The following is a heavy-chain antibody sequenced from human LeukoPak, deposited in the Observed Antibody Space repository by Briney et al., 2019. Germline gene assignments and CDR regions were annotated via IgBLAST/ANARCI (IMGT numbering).Heavy chain of an antibody. V-gene: IGHV3-30*02. J-gene: IGHJ3*02. Sequence: GGSLRLSCAASGFTFSSYGMHWVRQAPGKGLEWVAFIRYDGSNKYYADSVKGRFTISRDNAKNSLYLQMNSLRAEDTALYYCARDIVLIAVAVRGSFDIWGQGTMVTVPS. CDR1: GFTFSSYG. CDR3: ARDIVLIAVAVRGSFDI. CDR2: IRYDGSNK. D-gene: IGHD6-19*01.